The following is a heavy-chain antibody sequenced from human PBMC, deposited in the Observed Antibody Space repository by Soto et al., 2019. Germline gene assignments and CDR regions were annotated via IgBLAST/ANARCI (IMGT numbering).Heavy chain of an antibody. J-gene: IGHJ6*02. V-gene: IGHV3-30-3*01. CDR3: ATGTTTSAFSAMGV. D-gene: IGHD1-1*01. Sequence: QVQLVESGGGVVQPGGSLRLSCAASGFTFSNNAMDWVRQAPGKGLEWVAVISYDGSNKYIAESVKGRFTISRDNSKNTQLLQMNSLRAEDTAIYDCATGTTTSAFSAMGVWGQGTTVTVSS. CDR2: ISYDGSNK. CDR1: GFTFSNNA.